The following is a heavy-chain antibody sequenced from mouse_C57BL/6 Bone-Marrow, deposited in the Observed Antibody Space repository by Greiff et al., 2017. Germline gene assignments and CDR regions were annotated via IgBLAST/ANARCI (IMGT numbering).Heavy chain of an antibody. D-gene: IGHD1-1*01. J-gene: IGHJ2*01. Sequence: VQLQQPGAELVMPGASVKLSCTASGFNIKDDYMHWVKQRPEQGLEWIGWIDPENGDTEYASKFQGKATITADTSSNTAYLQLSSLTSEDTAVYYCTNLLLRYWGQGTTLTVSS. CDR2: IDPENGDT. V-gene: IGHV14-4*01. CDR3: TNLLLRY. CDR1: GFNIKDDY.